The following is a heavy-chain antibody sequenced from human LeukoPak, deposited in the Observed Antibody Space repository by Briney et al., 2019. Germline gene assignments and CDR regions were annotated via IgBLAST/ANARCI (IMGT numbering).Heavy chain of an antibody. D-gene: IGHD4/OR15-4a*01. V-gene: IGHV1-18*04. CDR2: ISAYNGNT. J-gene: IGHJ6*03. CDR1: GYTFTGYY. CDR3: ARTEYGGPERSYYYYYMDV. Sequence: ASVKVSCKASGYTFTGYYMHWVRQAPGQGLEWMGWISAYNGNTNYAQKLQGRVTMTTDTSTSTAYMELRSLRSDDTAVYYCARTEYGGPERSYYYYYMDVWGKGTTVTVSS.